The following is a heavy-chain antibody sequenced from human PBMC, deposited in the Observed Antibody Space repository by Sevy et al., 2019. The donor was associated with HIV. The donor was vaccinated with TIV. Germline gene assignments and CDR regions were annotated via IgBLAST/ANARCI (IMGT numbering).Heavy chain of an antibody. CDR1: GFSFSSHG. CDR2: ISHDGNKK. Sequence: GGSLRLSCAASGFSFSSHGMHWVRQAPGKGLEWQSVISHDGNKKYYADSVKGRFTISRDNSKNTLYLQMNSLRPEDTAVYYCARDGGWYNYAPSDYWGQGTLVTVSS. V-gene: IGHV3-30*03. D-gene: IGHD1-1*01. J-gene: IGHJ4*02. CDR3: ARDGGWYNYAPSDY.